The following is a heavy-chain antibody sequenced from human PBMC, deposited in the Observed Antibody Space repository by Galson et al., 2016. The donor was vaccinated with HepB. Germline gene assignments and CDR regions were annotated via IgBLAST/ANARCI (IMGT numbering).Heavy chain of an antibody. D-gene: IGHD6-6*01. CDR3: ARDSKLLRSFDY. Sequence: SLRLSCAASGFTFSRHGIHWVRQAPGKGLEWVAVIWYDGINKDYADSVKGRFTISRDNSKNTLYLQMNSLRAEDTAVYYCARDSKLLRSFDYWGQGTLVTVSS. CDR2: IWYDGINK. J-gene: IGHJ4*02. V-gene: IGHV3-33*08. CDR1: GFTFSRHG.